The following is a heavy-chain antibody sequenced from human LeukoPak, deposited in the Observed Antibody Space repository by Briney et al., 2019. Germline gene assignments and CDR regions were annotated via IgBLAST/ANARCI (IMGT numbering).Heavy chain of an antibody. CDR1: GHTFTGYY. V-gene: IGHV1-2*06. J-gene: IGHJ4*02. CDR2: INPNSGGT. Sequence: ASVKVSCKASGHTFTGYYMHWVRQAPGQGLEWMGRINPNSGGTNYAQKFQGRVTMTRDTSISTAYMELSRLRSDDTAVYYCARVSAVAGTGRYFDYWGQGTLVTVSS. CDR3: ARVSAVAGTGRYFDY. D-gene: IGHD6-19*01.